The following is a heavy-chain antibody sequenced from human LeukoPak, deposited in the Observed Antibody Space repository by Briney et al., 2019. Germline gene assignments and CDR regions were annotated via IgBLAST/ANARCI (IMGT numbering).Heavy chain of an antibody. Sequence: SETLSLTCAVYGGSFSGYYWSWIRQPPGKGLEWIGEINHSGSTNYNPSLKSRVTISVDTSKNQFSLKLSSVTAADTAVYYCARLPFPGIAAAGRRFLWDYWGQGTLVTVSS. J-gene: IGHJ4*02. D-gene: IGHD6-13*01. CDR3: ARLPFPGIAAAGRRFLWDY. CDR2: INHSGST. V-gene: IGHV4-34*01. CDR1: GGSFSGYY.